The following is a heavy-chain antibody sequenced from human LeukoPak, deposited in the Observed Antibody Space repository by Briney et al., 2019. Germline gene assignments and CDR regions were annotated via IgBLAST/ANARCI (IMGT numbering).Heavy chain of an antibody. Sequence: NPSETLSLTCAVYGGSFSGYYWSWIRQPPEKGLEWIGEINHSGSTNYNPSLKSRVTISVDTSKNQFSLKLSSVTAADTAVYYCARALGTIFGVVIPLFDYWGQGTLVTVSS. D-gene: IGHD3-3*01. CDR1: GGSFSGYY. CDR3: ARALGTIFGVVIPLFDY. J-gene: IGHJ4*02. V-gene: IGHV4-34*01. CDR2: INHSGST.